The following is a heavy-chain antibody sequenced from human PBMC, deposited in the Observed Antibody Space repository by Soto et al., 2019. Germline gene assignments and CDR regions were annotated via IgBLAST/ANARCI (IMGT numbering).Heavy chain of an antibody. J-gene: IGHJ4*02. D-gene: IGHD3-9*01. CDR3: ARHPGYYDILTGYTTYYFDY. CDR1: GGSIGTYY. V-gene: IGHV4-59*08. CDR2: IYYRGNT. Sequence: PSETLSLTCTVSGGSIGTYYWSWIRQPPGKGLEWIGYIYYRGNTDYNPSLKSRVTISLDTPNNQFSLKLSSVTAADTAVYYCARHPGYYDILTGYTTYYFDYWGQGILVT.